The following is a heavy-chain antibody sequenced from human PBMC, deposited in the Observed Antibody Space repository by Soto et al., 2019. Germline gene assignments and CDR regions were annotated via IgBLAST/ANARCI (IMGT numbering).Heavy chain of an antibody. J-gene: IGHJ6*02. V-gene: IGHV1-58*01. Sequence: GASVNVSGKASGFTFTTSAVQWVRQARGQRLEWIGWIVVGSGNTIHAQKFQERVTITRDLSTNTAYMELSSLRAEDMAVYYCAAGGMPTVTRRYYHGMDVWGQGPTVNVSS. D-gene: IGHD4-4*01. CDR2: IVVGSGNT. CDR3: AAGGMPTVTRRYYHGMDV. CDR1: GFTFTTSA.